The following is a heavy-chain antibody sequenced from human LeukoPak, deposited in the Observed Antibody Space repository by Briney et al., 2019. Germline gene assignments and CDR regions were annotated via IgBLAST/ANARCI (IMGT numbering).Heavy chain of an antibody. Sequence: GGSLRLSCAASGFTFSSYSMNWVRQAPGKGLEWVSYISSSSTIIYYADSVKGRFTISRDNAKNSLYLQMHSLRSEDTAVYYCARRRWDSSGYLFDYWGQGTLVTVSS. V-gene: IGHV3-48*04. CDR2: ISSSSTII. J-gene: IGHJ4*02. CDR3: ARRRWDSSGYLFDY. CDR1: GFTFSSYS. D-gene: IGHD3-22*01.